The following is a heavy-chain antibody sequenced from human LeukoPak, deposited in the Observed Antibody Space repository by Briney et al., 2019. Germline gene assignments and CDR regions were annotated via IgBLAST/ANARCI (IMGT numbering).Heavy chain of an antibody. J-gene: IGHJ6*03. CDR1: GGSFSGYY. D-gene: IGHD3-3*01. Sequence: SETLSLTCAVYGGSFSGYYWSWIRQPPGKGLEWIGEINHSGSTNYNPSPKSRVTISVDTSKNQFSLKLSSVTAADTAVYYCARVVGYYDFWSGYYYYYYMDVWGKGTTVTVSS. CDR3: ARVVGYYDFWSGYYYYYYMDV. V-gene: IGHV4-34*01. CDR2: INHSGST.